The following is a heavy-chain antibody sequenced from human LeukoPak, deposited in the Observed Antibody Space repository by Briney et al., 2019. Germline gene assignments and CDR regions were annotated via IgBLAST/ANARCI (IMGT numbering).Heavy chain of an antibody. V-gene: IGHV1-18*01. D-gene: IGHD1-26*01. J-gene: IGHJ5*02. CDR3: ARDNSVGDNAWWFDP. CDR2: INP. CDR1: NYTFTSYA. Sequence: GASVKVSCKASNYTFTSYAISWLRQAPGQGLEWMGLINPIQGRVTMTRDMSTSTDYMELSSLRSEDTAIYYCARDNSVGDNAWWFDPWGQGTLVTVSS.